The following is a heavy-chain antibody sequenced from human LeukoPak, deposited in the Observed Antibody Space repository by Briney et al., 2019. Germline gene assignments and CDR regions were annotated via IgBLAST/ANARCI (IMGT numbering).Heavy chain of an antibody. CDR2: IYAGDSDT. CDR1: GSLFSNYW. D-gene: IGHD1-26*01. CDR3: ARGQGGVNAFDI. V-gene: IGHV5-51*01. Sequence: GASLKISCEGSGSLFSNYWIGWVRQMPGKGLEWMGIIYAGDSDTRYRPSFQGQVTISADKSINTAYLQWSSLKASDAAMYFCARGQGGVNAFDIWGQGTMVTVSS. J-gene: IGHJ3*02.